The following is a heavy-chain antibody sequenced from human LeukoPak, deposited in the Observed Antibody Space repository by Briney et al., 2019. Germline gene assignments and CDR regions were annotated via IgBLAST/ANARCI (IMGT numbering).Heavy chain of an antibody. CDR2: IYHSGST. CDR3: XXXXXXXXXXXXYYYYMDV. V-gene: IGHV4-4*02. CDR1: XGSXXSSNW. Sequence: VXXGSXXSSNWWSWVRQPPGEGLEWIGEIYHSGSTNYNPSLKSRVTISVDKSKNQLSVKLSSVTAADTAVYYXXXXXXXXXXXXXYYYYMDVWGKGTTVTVSS. J-gene: IGHJ6*03.